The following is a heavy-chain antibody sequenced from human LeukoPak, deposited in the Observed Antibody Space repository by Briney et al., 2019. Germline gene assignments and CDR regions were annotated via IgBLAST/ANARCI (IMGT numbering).Heavy chain of an antibody. CDR2: IYPGDSDT. CDR1: GYSFTSYW. J-gene: IGHJ6*02. Sequence: GESLKISCKGSGYSFTSYWIGWVRQMPGKGLEGMGIIYPGDSDTRYSPSFQGQVTISADKSISTAYLQWSSLKASDTAMYYCARRIVGATYGMDVWGQGTTVTVSS. D-gene: IGHD1-26*01. V-gene: IGHV5-51*01. CDR3: ARRIVGATYGMDV.